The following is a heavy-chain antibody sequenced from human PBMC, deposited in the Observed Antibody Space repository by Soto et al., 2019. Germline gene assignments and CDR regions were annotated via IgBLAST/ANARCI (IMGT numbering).Heavy chain of an antibody. D-gene: IGHD1-26*01. Sequence: PXGSLTLSCAASGVTISSYAFNWVRQAPGKGLEWVSARNCSGGSTYYADSVKGRFTISRDNSKNTLYLQMNSLRAEDTAVYYCAKGVTSGSYFTAFDIWGQETMVTVSS. CDR1: GVTISSYA. V-gene: IGHV3-23*01. J-gene: IGHJ3*02. CDR3: AKGVTSGSYFTAFDI. CDR2: RNCSGGST.